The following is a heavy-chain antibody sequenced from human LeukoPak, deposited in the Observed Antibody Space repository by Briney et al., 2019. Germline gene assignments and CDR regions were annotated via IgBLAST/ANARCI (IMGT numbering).Heavy chain of an antibody. Sequence: PGRSLRLSCAASGFTFSSYAMHWVHQAPGKGLEWVAVISYDGSNKYYADSVKGRFTISRDNSKNTLYLQMNSLRAEDTAVYYCARARGVGRYYYYYMDVWGKGTTVTVS. CDR1: GFTFSSYA. CDR3: ARARGVGRYYYYYMDV. V-gene: IGHV3-30*01. D-gene: IGHD3-10*01. J-gene: IGHJ6*03. CDR2: ISYDGSNK.